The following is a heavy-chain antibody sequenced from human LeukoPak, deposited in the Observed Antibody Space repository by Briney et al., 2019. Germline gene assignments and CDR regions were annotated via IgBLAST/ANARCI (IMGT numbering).Heavy chain of an antibody. CDR3: ATGYDSSGYYWVY. J-gene: IGHJ4*02. D-gene: IGHD3-22*01. CDR2: VDPEDGET. CDR1: GYTFTDYY. V-gene: IGHV1-69-2*01. Sequence: ASVKISCKVSGYTFTDYYMHWVQQAPGKGLEWMGLVDPEDGETIYAEKFQDRVTITADTSTDTAYMELSSLRSEDTAVYYCATGYDSSGYYWVYWGQGTLVTVSS.